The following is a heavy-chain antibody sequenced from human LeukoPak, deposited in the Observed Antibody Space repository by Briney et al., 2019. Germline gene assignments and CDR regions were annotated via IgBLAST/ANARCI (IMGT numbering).Heavy chain of an antibody. V-gene: IGHV4-4*02. D-gene: IGHD2-2*01. CDR2: IYHSGST. CDR1: GGSISSSNW. Sequence: SETLSLTCAVSGGSISSSNWRSWVRQPPGKGLEWIGEIYHSGSTNYNPSLKSRVTISVDKSKNQFSLKLSSVTAADTAVYYCARDHLVVPAVYNWFDPWGQGTLVTVSP. CDR3: ARDHLVVPAVYNWFDP. J-gene: IGHJ5*02.